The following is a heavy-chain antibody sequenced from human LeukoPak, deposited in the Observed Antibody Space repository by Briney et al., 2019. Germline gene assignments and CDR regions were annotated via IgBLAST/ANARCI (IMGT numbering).Heavy chain of an antibody. V-gene: IGHV3-30*18. CDR1: GFTFSSYG. Sequence: GGSLRLSCAASGFTFSSYGMHWVRQAPGKGLEWVAVISYDGSNKYYADSVKGRFTISRDNSKNTLYLQMNSLRAEDTAVYYCAKDFSQYSGSFGGVDYFDYWGQGTLVTVSS. J-gene: IGHJ4*02. CDR2: ISYDGSNK. CDR3: AKDFSQYSGSFGGVDYFDY. D-gene: IGHD1-26*01.